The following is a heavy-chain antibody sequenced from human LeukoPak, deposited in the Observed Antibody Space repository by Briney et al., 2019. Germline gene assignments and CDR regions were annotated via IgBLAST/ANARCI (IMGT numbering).Heavy chain of an antibody. CDR1: GFTFSSYA. D-gene: IGHD1-14*01. V-gene: IGHV3-30-3*01. J-gene: IGHJ4*02. Sequence: GGSLRLSCAASGFTFSSYAMHWVRQAPGKGLEWVAVISYDGSNKYYADSVKGRFTISRDNSKNTLYLQMNSLRAEDTAVYYCARDPHNLYYFDYWGQGTLVTVSS. CDR3: ARDPHNLYYFDY. CDR2: ISYDGSNK.